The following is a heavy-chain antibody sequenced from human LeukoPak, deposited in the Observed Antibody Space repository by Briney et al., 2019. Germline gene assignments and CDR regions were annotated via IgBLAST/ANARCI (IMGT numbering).Heavy chain of an antibody. CDR3: ASLARSGSYVGFDY. CDR2: ISYDGRKT. V-gene: IGHV3-30*04. CDR1: GFPFNAYA. Sequence: GGSLRLSCAASGFPFNAYALHWVRQAPGKGLEWVAAISYDGRKTHYADSVKGRFTISRDNSKDTLFLQMNGLRAEDTAVYYCASLARSGSYVGFDYWGQGTLVTVSS. D-gene: IGHD1-26*01. J-gene: IGHJ4*02.